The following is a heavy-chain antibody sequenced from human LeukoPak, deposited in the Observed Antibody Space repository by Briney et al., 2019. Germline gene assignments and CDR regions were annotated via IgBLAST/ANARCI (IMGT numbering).Heavy chain of an antibody. V-gene: IGHV1-18*01. Sequence: ASVKVSCKASGYTFTNYGIIWVRQAPGQGLEWMGWISVYNGDTNYAQRLQGRVTMTTDTSTSTAYMELRSLTSDDTAVYYCTREGTGTPLSYCYYMDVWGKGTTVTVSS. D-gene: IGHD1-1*01. CDR1: GYTFTNYG. CDR2: ISVYNGDT. CDR3: TREGTGTPLSYCYYMDV. J-gene: IGHJ6*03.